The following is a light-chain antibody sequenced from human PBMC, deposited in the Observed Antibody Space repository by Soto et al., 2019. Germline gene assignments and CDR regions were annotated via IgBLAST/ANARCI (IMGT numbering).Light chain of an antibody. CDR1: SSDVGGYNY. V-gene: IGLV2-14*01. Sequence: QSVLTQPASVSGSPGQSITISCTGTSSDVGGYNYVSWYQQHPGKAPKLMIYEVSNRPSGVSNRFSGSKSGNTASLTISGLQAEDEADYYCSSYTSIITVIFGGGTKLTVL. CDR2: EVS. CDR3: SSYTSIITVI. J-gene: IGLJ2*01.